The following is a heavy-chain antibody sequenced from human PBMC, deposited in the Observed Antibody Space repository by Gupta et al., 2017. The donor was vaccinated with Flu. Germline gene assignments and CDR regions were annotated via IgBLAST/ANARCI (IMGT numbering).Heavy chain of an antibody. J-gene: IGHJ4*02. CDR1: GFTFDDYA. CDR3: AKDAEGYGSGSSFDY. V-gene: IGHV3-43D*04. D-gene: IGHD3-10*01. CDR2: ISWDGGST. Sequence: EVQLVESGGVVVQPGGSLRLSCAASGFTFDDYAMHWVRQAPGKGLEWVSLISWDGGSTYYADSVKGRFTISRDNSKNSLYLQMNSLRAEDTALYYCAKDAEGYGSGSSFDYWGQGTLVTVSS.